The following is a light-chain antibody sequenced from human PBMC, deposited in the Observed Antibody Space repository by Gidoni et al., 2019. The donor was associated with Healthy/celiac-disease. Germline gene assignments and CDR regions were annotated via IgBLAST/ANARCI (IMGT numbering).Light chain of an antibody. CDR3: QQSYSAPQT. CDR1: QCISSY. J-gene: IGKJ1*01. Sequence: DIQMTQSPSSLSASVGDSVTITCRASQCISSYLHWYQQKPGTPPKFLIYAAYSLQSGVPPRFSGSGSRTDFTLTISSLQPEDSATYYCQQSYSAPQTFGQGTKVEIK. CDR2: AAY. V-gene: IGKV1-39*01.